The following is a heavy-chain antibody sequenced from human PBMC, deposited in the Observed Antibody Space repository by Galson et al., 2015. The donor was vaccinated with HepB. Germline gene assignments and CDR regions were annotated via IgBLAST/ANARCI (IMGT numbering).Heavy chain of an antibody. CDR1: GFTFSDYY. J-gene: IGHJ6*02. V-gene: IGHV3-11*06. CDR3: ARGYHSSSWDPLPYGMDV. CDR2: ISSSSSYT. Sequence: SLRLSCAASGFTFSDYYMSWIRQAPGKGLEWVSYISSSSSYTNYADSVKGRFTISRDNAKNSLYLQMNSLRAEDTAVYYCARGYHSSSWDPLPYGMDVWGQGTTVTVSS. D-gene: IGHD6-13*01.